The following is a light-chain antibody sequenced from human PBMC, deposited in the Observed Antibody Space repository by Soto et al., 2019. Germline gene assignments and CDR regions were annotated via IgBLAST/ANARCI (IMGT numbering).Light chain of an antibody. Sequence: VMTQSPATLSVSPGERATLSCRASQSVSSNLAWYQQKPGQAPRLLIYGASTRATGTPARFSGSGSGTEFTLTISSLEPEHFAVYYCQQRSNWPLTFGPGTKVDIK. CDR1: QSVSSN. CDR2: GAS. J-gene: IGKJ3*01. CDR3: QQRSNWPLT. V-gene: IGKV3-15*01.